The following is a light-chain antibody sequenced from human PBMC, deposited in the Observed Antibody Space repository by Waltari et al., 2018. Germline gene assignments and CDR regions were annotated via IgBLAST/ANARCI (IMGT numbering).Light chain of an antibody. J-gene: IGKJ2*01. CDR2: MAS. CDR3: QQYSSFSS. CDR1: RRVGTW. Sequence: DIQMTQSPSTLLASVGARVTISCRASRRVGTWLAWYQQKPGKAPKLLIYMASSLDSGVPSRFSGSGSGTDFTLTISSLQPDDFATYSCQQYSSFSSFAQGTKV. V-gene: IGKV1-5*03.